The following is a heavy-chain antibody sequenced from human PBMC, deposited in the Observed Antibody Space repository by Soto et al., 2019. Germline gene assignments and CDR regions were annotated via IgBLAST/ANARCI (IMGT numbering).Heavy chain of an antibody. CDR1: GFTFSSYG. V-gene: IGHV3-30*18. CDR2: ILYDGTNT. Sequence: GGSLRLSCAASGFTFSSYGMHWVRQAPGKGLEWVAYILYDGTNTFYADSVKGRFTISRDNSKNTLYLQMNSLRPEDTALYYCAKHYFDFWSASMPMDVWGQGTTVTVSS. J-gene: IGHJ6*02. CDR3: AKHYFDFWSASMPMDV. D-gene: IGHD3-3*01.